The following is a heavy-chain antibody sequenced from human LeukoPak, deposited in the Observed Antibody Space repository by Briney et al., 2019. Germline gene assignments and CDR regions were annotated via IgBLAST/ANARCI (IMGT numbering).Heavy chain of an antibody. CDR3: ARSVSYYGDYVRRNWFDP. J-gene: IGHJ5*02. V-gene: IGHV3-30-3*01. CDR1: GFTFSHYA. D-gene: IGHD4-17*01. CDR2: ISYDGNSE. Sequence: GRSLRLSCAASGFTFSHYAMHWVRQAPGKGLEWVAVISYDGNSEYYADSVKGRFTISRDNSKNTLYLQMNSLRAEDTAVYYCARSVSYYGDYVRRNWFDPWGQGTLVTVSS.